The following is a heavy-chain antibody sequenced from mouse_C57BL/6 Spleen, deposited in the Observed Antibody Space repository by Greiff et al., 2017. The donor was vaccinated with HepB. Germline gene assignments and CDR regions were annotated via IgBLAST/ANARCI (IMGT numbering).Heavy chain of an antibody. Sequence: EVQLQQSGPELVKPGASVKISCKASGYTFTDYYMNWVKQSHGKSLEWIGDINPNNGGTSYNQKFKGKATLTVDKSSSTAYMELRSLTSEDSAVYYCARNSNYVAMDYWGQGTSVTVSS. J-gene: IGHJ4*01. D-gene: IGHD2-5*01. V-gene: IGHV1-26*01. CDR1: GYTFTDYY. CDR2: INPNNGGT. CDR3: ARNSNYVAMDY.